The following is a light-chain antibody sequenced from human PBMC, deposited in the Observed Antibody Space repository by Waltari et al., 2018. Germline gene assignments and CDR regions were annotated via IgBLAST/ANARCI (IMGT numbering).Light chain of an antibody. CDR2: DVD. CDR1: SSHVGGYKF. J-gene: IGLJ3*02. V-gene: IGLV2-14*03. Sequence: QSALTQPPSVSGSPGQSITISCTGTSSHVGGYKFVSCYQQPPGKAPKFLIFDVDRRPSGISNRFSGSKSGNTASLTISVLQPEDEADYYCVSYTTTGTRVFGGGTNLTVL. CDR3: VSYTTTGTRV.